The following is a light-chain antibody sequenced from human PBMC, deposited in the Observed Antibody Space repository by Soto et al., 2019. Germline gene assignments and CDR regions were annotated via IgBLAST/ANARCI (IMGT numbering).Light chain of an antibody. J-gene: IGKJ4*01. CDR1: QSLLSRSDNRNY. Sequence: DIVMAQSPDSLAVSLGERATINCKSSQSLLSRSDNRNYLSWYQQKPGQPPKKLIYWASTRESGVPDRFSGSGSGTDFTLTISSLQAEDVAVYYPHQSSDAPLTFPGGTKLDI. CDR2: WAS. V-gene: IGKV4-1*01. CDR3: HQSSDAPLT.